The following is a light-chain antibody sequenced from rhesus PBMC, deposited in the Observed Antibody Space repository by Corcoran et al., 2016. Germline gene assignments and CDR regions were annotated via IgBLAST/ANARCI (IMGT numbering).Light chain of an antibody. Sequence: DIQMTQSPSSLSASVGDTVTITCRASKVISSWLAWYQQKPGKAPNLLIYKASSLQSGVPSRFRGSGSGTDFTLTISSLQSEDFATYYCQQYSSRPPTFGGGTKVEIK. V-gene: IGKV1-22*01. J-gene: IGKJ4*01. CDR3: QQYSSRPPT. CDR2: KAS. CDR1: KVISSW.